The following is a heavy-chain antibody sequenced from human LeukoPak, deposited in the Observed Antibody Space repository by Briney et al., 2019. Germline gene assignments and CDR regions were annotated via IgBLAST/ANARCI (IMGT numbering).Heavy chain of an antibody. CDR3: ARDGMGFDI. CDR1: GFTFSSYA. D-gene: IGHD1-14*01. Sequence: GGSLRLSCAASGFTFSSYAMSWVRQAPGKGLEWVAVISYDGSNKYYADSVKGRFTISRDNSKNTLYLQVNSLRAEDTAVYYCARDGMGFDIWGQGTMVTVSS. CDR2: ISYDGSNK. V-gene: IGHV3-30*04. J-gene: IGHJ3*02.